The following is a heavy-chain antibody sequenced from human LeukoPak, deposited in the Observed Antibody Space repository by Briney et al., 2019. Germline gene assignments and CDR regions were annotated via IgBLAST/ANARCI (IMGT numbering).Heavy chain of an antibody. CDR1: GFTFSSYA. J-gene: IGHJ4*02. CDR3: AKDLGVRYFDWLIPGSDY. CDR2: ISGNGGYT. V-gene: IGHV3-23*01. D-gene: IGHD3-9*01. Sequence: PGGSLRLSCAASGFTFSSYAMSWVRQAPGKGLEWVSSISGNGGYTYHADSVKGRFTISRDNSKNTLYMQMNSLRAEDTAVYYCAKDLGVRYFDWLIPGSDYWGQGTLVTVSS.